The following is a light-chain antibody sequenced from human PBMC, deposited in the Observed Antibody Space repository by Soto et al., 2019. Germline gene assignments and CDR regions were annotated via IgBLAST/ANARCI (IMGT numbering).Light chain of an antibody. CDR3: CSYAGSSTV. Sequence: QSALTQPASVSGSPGQSITISCTGTSSDVGSYNLVSWYQQHPGKAPKLMIYEGSKRPSGVSNRFSGSKSGNTASLTISGLQDEYESDYYCCSYAGSSTVFGGGTKLTVL. V-gene: IGLV2-23*01. CDR2: EGS. CDR1: SSDVGSYNL. J-gene: IGLJ2*01.